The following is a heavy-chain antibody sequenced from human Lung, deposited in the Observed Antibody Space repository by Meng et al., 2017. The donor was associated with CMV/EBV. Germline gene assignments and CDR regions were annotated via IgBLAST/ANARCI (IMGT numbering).Heavy chain of an antibody. CDR1: GFTFSDYG. CDR2: LRRDGSDK. Sequence: GGSXRLSCAASGFTFSDYGMHWVRQAPGKGLEWVAFLRRDGSDKYYASFVKGRFAISRDNSKKKLFLQMDSPRTEDTALYYCAKELGISDSWGQGTLVTVSS. CDR3: AKELGISDS. J-gene: IGHJ4*02. D-gene: IGHD7-27*01. V-gene: IGHV3-30*02.